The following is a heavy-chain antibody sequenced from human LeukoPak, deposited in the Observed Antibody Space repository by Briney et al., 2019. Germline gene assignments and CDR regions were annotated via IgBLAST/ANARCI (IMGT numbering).Heavy chain of an antibody. CDR3: ARDRYYYDSSVAFDI. CDR2: ISSSSSYI. J-gene: IGHJ3*02. V-gene: IGHV3-21*01. Sequence: GGSLRPSCAASGFTFSSYSMNWVRQAPGKGLEWVSSISSSSSYIYYADSVKGRFTISRDNAKNSLYLQMNSLRAEDTAVYYCARDRYYYDSSVAFDIWGQGTMVTVSS. CDR1: GFTFSSYS. D-gene: IGHD3-22*01.